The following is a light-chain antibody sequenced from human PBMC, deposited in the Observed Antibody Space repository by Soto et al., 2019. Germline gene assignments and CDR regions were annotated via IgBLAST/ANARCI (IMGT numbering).Light chain of an antibody. CDR2: DAS. J-gene: IGKJ4*01. Sequence: EIQMSQSPATLSASVGDRVTITCRASQSVRSWLAWYQQKPGTAPKLLIFDASRLESGVPPRFSGSASGTEFTLTISSLQPDDFATYYCQQYDNYPLTFGGGTKVDI. V-gene: IGKV1-5*01. CDR1: QSVRSW. CDR3: QQYDNYPLT.